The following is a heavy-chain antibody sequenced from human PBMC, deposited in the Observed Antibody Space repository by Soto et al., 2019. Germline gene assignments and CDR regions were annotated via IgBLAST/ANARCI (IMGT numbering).Heavy chain of an antibody. Sequence: SETLSLTCSVSGAALNSGNYYWSWIRQVPGKGLEWIGHIYVTGAVDYNPSLRDRITISQDTSEKQFSLNLRLVTAADTAVYYSAIRRIATNNYKWFDPWGQGILATVSS. D-gene: IGHD2-21*01. CDR1: GAALNSGNYY. CDR3: AIRRIATNNYKWFDP. J-gene: IGHJ5*02. V-gene: IGHV4-31*03. CDR2: IYVTGAV.